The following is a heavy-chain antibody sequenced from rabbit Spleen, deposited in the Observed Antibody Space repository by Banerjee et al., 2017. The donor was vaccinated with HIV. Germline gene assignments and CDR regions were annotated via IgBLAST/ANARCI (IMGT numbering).Heavy chain of an antibody. D-gene: IGHD8-1*01. CDR3: ARYTGSSFSTYGMDL. V-gene: IGHV1S40*01. J-gene: IGHJ6*01. CDR1: GGSFCSGYY. CDR2: IYAGTIGST. Sequence: QSLEEAGGGVVKNGASLTLTCKASGGSFCSGYYMSWGRQAPGKGLEWIACIYAGTIGSTYSASWAKGRFTCSKTSSTTVTLQMTSLTVADTATYFCARYTGSSFSTYGMDLWGQGTLVTVS.